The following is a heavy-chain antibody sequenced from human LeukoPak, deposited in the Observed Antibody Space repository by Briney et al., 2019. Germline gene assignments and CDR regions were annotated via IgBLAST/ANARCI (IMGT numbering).Heavy chain of an antibody. CDR2: IIPIFGTA. CDR1: GGTFSSYA. D-gene: IGHD3-9*01. V-gene: IGHV1-69*01. J-gene: IGHJ4*02. Sequence: GSSVKVSCXASGGTFSSYAISWVRQAPGQGLEWMGGIIPIFGTANDAQKFQGRVTITADESTSTAYMELRSLRSEDTAVYYCARDLFYDILTGDWGQGTLVTVSS. CDR3: ARDLFYDILTGD.